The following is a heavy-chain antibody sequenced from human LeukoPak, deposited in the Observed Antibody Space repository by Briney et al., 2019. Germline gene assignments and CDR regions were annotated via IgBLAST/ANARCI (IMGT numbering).Heavy chain of an antibody. CDR3: ASHSKTYYYGSGSYGWIDY. D-gene: IGHD3-10*01. V-gene: IGHV3-30-3*01. Sequence: GGSLRLSCAASGFTFSSYAMHWVRQAPGKGLEWVAVISYDGSNKYYADSVKGRFTISRDNSKNTLYLQMNSLRAEDTAVYYCASHSKTYYYGSGSYGWIDYWGQGTLVTVSS. CDR1: GFTFSSYA. J-gene: IGHJ4*02. CDR2: ISYDGSNK.